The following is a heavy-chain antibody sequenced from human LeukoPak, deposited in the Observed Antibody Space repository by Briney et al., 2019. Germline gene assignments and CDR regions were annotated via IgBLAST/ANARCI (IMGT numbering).Heavy chain of an antibody. CDR3: ARNIWFGESSDAFDI. J-gene: IGHJ3*02. CDR1: GYTFTGYY. D-gene: IGHD3-10*01. V-gene: IGHV1-2*02. Sequence: ASVKVSCKASGYTFTGYYLHWVRQAPGQGLEWMGWINPNSGGTNYAQEFQGRVTMTRDTSISTAYMELSRLRSDDTAVYYCARNIWFGESSDAFDIWGQGTMVTVSS. CDR2: INPNSGGT.